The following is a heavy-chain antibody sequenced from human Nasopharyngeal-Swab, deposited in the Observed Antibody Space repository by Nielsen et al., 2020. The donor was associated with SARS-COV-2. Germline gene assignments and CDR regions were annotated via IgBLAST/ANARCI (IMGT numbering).Heavy chain of an antibody. Sequence: WIRQPPGKGLEWIGYIYYSGSTNYNPSLKSRVTISVDTSKNQSSLKLSSVTAADTAVYYCARDLNPNSSGWLPYYYYGMDVWGQGTTVTVSS. V-gene: IGHV4-59*01. CDR2: IYYSGST. D-gene: IGHD6-19*01. CDR3: ARDLNPNSSGWLPYYYYGMDV. J-gene: IGHJ6*02.